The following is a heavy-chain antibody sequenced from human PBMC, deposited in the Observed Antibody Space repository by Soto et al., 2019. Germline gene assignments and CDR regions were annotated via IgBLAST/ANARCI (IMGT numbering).Heavy chain of an antibody. CDR2: IIPIFGTA. CDR1: GGTFSSYA. CDR3: VRALGYCSGGSCYPPGYYGMDV. Sequence: QVQLVQSGAEVKKPGSSVKVSCKASGGTFSSYAISWVRQAPGQGLEWMGGIIPIFGTANYAQKFQGRVTITADESTSTAYMELSSLRSEDTAVYYCVRALGYCSGGSCYPPGYYGMDVWGQGTTVTVSS. J-gene: IGHJ6*02. V-gene: IGHV1-69*01. D-gene: IGHD2-15*01.